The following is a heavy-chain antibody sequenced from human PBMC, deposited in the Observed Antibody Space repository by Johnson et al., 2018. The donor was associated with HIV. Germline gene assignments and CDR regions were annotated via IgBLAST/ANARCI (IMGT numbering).Heavy chain of an antibody. J-gene: IGHJ3*02. CDR2: ISYDGSNN. Sequence: QMLLVESGGGVVQPGRSLRLSCAASGFTFSSYDMHWVRQAPGKGLEWVAVISYDGSNNYYADSVKGRFTISRDNSKNTLYLQVTSLRAEDTAVYYCAKPPSMGADAFDIWGQGSGVTVSS. V-gene: IGHV3-30*18. CDR1: GFTFSSYD. CDR3: AKPPSMGADAFDI. D-gene: IGHD3-16*01.